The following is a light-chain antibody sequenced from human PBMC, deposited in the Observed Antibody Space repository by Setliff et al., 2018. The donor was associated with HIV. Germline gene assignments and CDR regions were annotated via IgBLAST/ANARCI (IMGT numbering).Light chain of an antibody. J-gene: IGLJ1*01. CDR2: DVT. V-gene: IGLV2-23*02. Sequence: QSVLTQPASVSGSPGQSITIPCTGTSSDIGGYNSVSWYQQHPDKAPKLMIYDVTKRPSGVSNRFSGSKSGNTASLTISGLQAEDEADYYCFSYADRNTGVFGSGTKGTVL. CDR3: FSYADRNTGV. CDR1: SSDIGGYNS.